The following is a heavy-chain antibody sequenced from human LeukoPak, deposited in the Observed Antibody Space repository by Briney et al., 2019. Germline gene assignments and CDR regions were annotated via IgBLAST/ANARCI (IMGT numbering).Heavy chain of an antibody. V-gene: IGHV3-30*04. CDR2: LSSDGSNE. D-gene: IGHD2-8*01. Sequence: GGSLRLSCATSGFPFSTYSMHWVRQAPGKGLEWVAVLSSDGSNENYADPVKGRFTVSRDNSKGTLSLQMNTLRLEDTAVYYCAREKYCTPTDCLHGRFYFEYWGQGALVTVSS. CDR1: GFPFSTYS. J-gene: IGHJ4*02. CDR3: AREKYCTPTDCLHGRFYFEY.